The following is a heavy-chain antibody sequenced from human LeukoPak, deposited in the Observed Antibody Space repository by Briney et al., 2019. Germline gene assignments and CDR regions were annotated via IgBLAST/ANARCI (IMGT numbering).Heavy chain of an antibody. CDR2: INPKSGGT. Sequence: APVKVSCKASGYTFPDYYIHWFRRAPGKRPEWWGWINPKSGGTRFAQRFQGRLAMTRDTSISTAYMELSRLTSDDTAVYYCASGQWLATSYFDYWGQGTLVTVSS. CDR1: GYTFPDYY. D-gene: IGHD6-19*01. CDR3: ASGQWLATSYFDY. V-gene: IGHV1-2*02. J-gene: IGHJ4*02.